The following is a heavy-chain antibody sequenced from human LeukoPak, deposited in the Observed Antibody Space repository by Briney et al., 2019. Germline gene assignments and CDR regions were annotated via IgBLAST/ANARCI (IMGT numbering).Heavy chain of an antibody. CDR3: AKLFGGGIVPAAVHA. Sequence: GGSLRLSCAASGFTFSDYYMSWIRQAPGKGLEWVSYISSRSSYTKYADSVKGRFTISRDNAKNSLHLQMNSLRADDTAVYYCAKLFGGGIVPAAVHAWGQGSLVTVSS. V-gene: IGHV3-11*03. CDR2: ISSRSSYT. J-gene: IGHJ5*02. D-gene: IGHD2-2*01. CDR1: GFTFSDYY.